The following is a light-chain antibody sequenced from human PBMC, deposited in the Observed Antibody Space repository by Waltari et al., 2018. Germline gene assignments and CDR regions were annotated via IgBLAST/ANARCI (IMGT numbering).Light chain of an antibody. V-gene: IGLV2-14*01. Sequence: QSSLTPPASVSGSRGKAVTTFCTGTSLDDGGFKSFSWYQEHAGQAPRVIIYDVSDPPSGVSDRFSGSKSGNTASLTISGLQAEDEADYYCSSQSSNNVVLFGGGTKLTVL. CDR2: DVS. J-gene: IGLJ2*01. CDR1: SLDDGGFKS. CDR3: SSQSSNNVVL.